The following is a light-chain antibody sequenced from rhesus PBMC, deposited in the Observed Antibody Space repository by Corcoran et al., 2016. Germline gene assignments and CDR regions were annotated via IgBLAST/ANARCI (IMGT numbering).Light chain of an antibody. CDR1: QSLLSSNGYNY. Sequence: DIVMTQTPLSLPVTLGEPASISCRSSQSLLSSNGYNYLNWYLQKPGQSPQLLIYYGSNRASRVPDRLSGSGSGTDFTLKSSRVEAEDVGVYYCMQALQTPRTFGQGTKVEIK. V-gene: IGKV2-60*01. CDR2: YGS. CDR3: MQALQTPRT. J-gene: IGKJ1*01.